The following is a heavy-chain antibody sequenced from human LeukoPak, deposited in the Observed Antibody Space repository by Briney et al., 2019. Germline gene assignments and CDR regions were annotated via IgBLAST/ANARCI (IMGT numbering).Heavy chain of an antibody. D-gene: IGHD2-2*01. CDR1: GFTFSSYW. CDR3: AKGTSGNAFDI. V-gene: IGHV3-7*01. J-gene: IGHJ3*02. CDR2: IKQDGSEK. Sequence: GGSLRLSCAASGFTFSSYWMSWVRQAPGKGLEWVANIKQDGSEKYYVDSVKGRFTISRDNAKNSLYLQMNSLRAEDTAVYYCAKGTSGNAFDIWGQGTMVTVSS.